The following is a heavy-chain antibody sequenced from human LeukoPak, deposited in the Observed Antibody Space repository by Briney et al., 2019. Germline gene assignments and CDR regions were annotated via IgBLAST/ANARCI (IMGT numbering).Heavy chain of an antibody. CDR3: ARGEANFCENNQATDF. V-gene: IGHV1-2*02. D-gene: IGHD3-16*01. CDR1: GYSFSGYY. Sequence: GASVKVSCKTSGYSFSGYYIQWVRQAPGQGLEWMGWINPNTGTTDSAQKFQGRVTIITDNSVKTAYMELHNLKSDDTAVYYCARGEANFCENNQATDFWGQGTLVSVSS. CDR2: INPNTGTT. J-gene: IGHJ4*02.